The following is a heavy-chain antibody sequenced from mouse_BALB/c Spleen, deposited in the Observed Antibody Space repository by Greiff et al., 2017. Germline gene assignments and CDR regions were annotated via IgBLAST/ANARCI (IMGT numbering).Heavy chain of an antibody. J-gene: IGHJ4*01. D-gene: IGHD2-14*01. CDR2: ISSGGSYT. CDR3: ARDYRYDGGAMDY. Sequence: EVHLVESGGGLVKPGGSLKLSCAASGFTFSSYAMSWVRQSPEKRLEWVAEISSGGSYTYYPDTVTGRFTISRDNAKNTLYLEMSSLRSEDTAMYYCARDYRYDGGAMDYWGQGTSVTVAS. V-gene: IGHV5-9-4*01. CDR1: GFTFSSYA.